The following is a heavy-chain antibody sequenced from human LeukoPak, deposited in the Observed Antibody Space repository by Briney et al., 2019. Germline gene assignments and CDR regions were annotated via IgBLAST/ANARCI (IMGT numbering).Heavy chain of an antibody. CDR1: GYTFTHYY. CDR3: AGELAAAGFDY. V-gene: IGHV1-2*02. CDR2: INPNSGDT. D-gene: IGHD6-13*01. Sequence: ASVKVSCKASGYTFTHYYMHWVRQAPGQGLEWMGWINPNSGDTHYAQRFQGRVTMTRDTSISTAYMELSRLRSDDTAVYSCAGELAAAGFDYWGQGTLVTVSS. J-gene: IGHJ4*02.